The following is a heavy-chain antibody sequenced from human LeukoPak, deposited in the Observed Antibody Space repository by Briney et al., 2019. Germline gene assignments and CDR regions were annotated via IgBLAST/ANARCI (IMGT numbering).Heavy chain of an antibody. Sequence: GGSLRLSCTASGFTFSGYGMSWVRQAPGKGLEWVSSISDSAGRIYYADSVRGRFTISRDNAKNSLYLEMTSLRAEDTAVYYCAKDFAAAGAGPFDYWGQGTLVTVSS. J-gene: IGHJ4*02. V-gene: IGHV3-23*01. CDR3: AKDFAAAGAGPFDY. D-gene: IGHD6-13*01. CDR2: ISDSAGRI. CDR1: GFTFSGYG.